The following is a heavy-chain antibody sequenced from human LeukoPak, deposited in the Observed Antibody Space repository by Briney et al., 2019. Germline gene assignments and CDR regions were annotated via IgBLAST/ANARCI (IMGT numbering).Heavy chain of an antibody. CDR1: GYTFTSYG. CDR3: ARDGLTYYDFWSGSKNFDY. V-gene: IGHV1-18*01. J-gene: IGHJ4*02. CDR2: ISAYNGNT. Sequence: EASVKVSCKASGYTFTSYGISWVRQAPGQGLEWMGWISAYNGNTNYAQKLQGRVTMTTDTSTSTAYMELRSLRSDDTAVYYCARDGLTYYDFWSGSKNFDYWGQGTLVTVSS. D-gene: IGHD3-3*01.